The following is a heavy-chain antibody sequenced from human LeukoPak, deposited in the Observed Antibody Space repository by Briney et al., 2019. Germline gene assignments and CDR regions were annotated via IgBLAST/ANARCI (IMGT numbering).Heavy chain of an antibody. Sequence: ASVKVSCKASGYTFTSYDINWVRQATGQGLEWMGWINPNSGGTNYAQKFQGRVTMTGDTSTSTAYMELSRLTSDDTGIYYCAGRPDTAMVPIFDYWGQGTLVTVSS. D-gene: IGHD5-18*01. CDR3: AGRPDTAMVPIFDY. CDR1: GYTFTSYD. CDR2: INPNSGGT. J-gene: IGHJ4*02. V-gene: IGHV1-2*02.